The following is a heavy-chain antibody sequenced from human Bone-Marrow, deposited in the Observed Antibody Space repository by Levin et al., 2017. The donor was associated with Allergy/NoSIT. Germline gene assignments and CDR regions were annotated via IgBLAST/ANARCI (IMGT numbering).Heavy chain of an antibody. CDR3: AREGVRGIGAFDI. CDR1: GFTFSSYD. D-gene: IGHD3-10*01. CDR2: IGTAGDT. Sequence: ASVKVSCAASGFTFSSYDMHWVRQATGKGLEWVSAIGTAGDTYYPGSVKGRFTISRENAKNSLYLQMNSLRAGDTAVYYCAREGVRGIGAFDIWGQGTMVTVSS. V-gene: IGHV3-13*01. J-gene: IGHJ3*02.